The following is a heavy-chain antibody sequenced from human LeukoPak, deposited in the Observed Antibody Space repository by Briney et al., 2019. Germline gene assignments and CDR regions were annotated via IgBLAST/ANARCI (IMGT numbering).Heavy chain of an antibody. J-gene: IGHJ4*02. D-gene: IGHD6-13*01. V-gene: IGHV3-9*03. CDR1: GFTFDDYA. CDR3: AKEAGYSSPQGFDY. CDR2: ISWNSGSI. Sequence: GRSLRLSCAASGFTFDDYAMHWVRQAPGKGLAWDSGISWNSGSIGYADSVEGRFTISRDNAKNSLYLQMNSLRAEDMALYYCAKEAGYSSPQGFDYWGQGTLVTVSS.